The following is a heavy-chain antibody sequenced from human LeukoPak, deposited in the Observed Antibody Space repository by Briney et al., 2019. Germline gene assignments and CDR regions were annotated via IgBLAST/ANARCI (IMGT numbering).Heavy chain of an antibody. CDR1: GGTFSSYA. Sequence: GASVKVSCKASGGTFSSYAINWVRQAPGQGLEWMGGIIPIFGTANYAQKFQGRVTITADESTSTAYMELSSLRSEDTAVYYCARVHDLVNTAMVMVGNWFDPWGQGTLVTVSS. V-gene: IGHV1-69*13. CDR2: IIPIFGTA. CDR3: ARVHDLVNTAMVMVGNWFDP. J-gene: IGHJ5*02. D-gene: IGHD5-18*01.